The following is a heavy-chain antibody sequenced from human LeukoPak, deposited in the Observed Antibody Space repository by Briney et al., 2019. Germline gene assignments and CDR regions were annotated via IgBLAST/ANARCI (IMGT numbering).Heavy chain of an antibody. CDR1: GDSVRSGSYY. CDR2: VYYSGCT. CDR3: ARESITIFGVVLGYYYYGMDV. D-gene: IGHD3-3*01. Sequence: SETLSLTGTVSGDSVRSGSYYWSWIRQPPGKGLEWIGYVYYSGCTNYKPSLKSRVSISVDTSKNQFSLKLSSVTAADTAVYYCARESITIFGVVLGYYYYGMDVWGQGTAVTVS. V-gene: IGHV4-61*01. J-gene: IGHJ6*02.